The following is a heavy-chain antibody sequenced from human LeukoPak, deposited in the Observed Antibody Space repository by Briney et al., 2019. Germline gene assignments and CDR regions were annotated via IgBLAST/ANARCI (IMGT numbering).Heavy chain of an antibody. CDR1: GYTFSDYY. V-gene: IGHV3-23*01. CDR3: AKDGGEYYDILTGYYPRLYYMDV. J-gene: IGHJ6*03. CDR2: ISGSGGST. Sequence: GGSLRLSCAASGYTFSDYYMSWIRQAPGKGLEWVSAISGSGGSTYYADSVKGRFTISRDNSKNTLYLQMNSLRAEDTAVYYCAKDGGEYYDILTGYYPRLYYMDVWGKGTTVTISS. D-gene: IGHD3-9*01.